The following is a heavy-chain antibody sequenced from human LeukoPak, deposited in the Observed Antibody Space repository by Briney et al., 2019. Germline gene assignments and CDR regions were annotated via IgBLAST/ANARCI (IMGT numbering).Heavy chain of an antibody. CDR3: ARDELPADGMDA. CDR1: GFTFSSYG. J-gene: IGHJ6*02. CDR2: IWYDGSNK. Sequence: GRSLRLSCAASGFTFSSYGMHWVRQAPGKGLEWVAVIWYDGSNKYYADSVKGRFTISRDNSKNTLYLQMNSLRAEDTAVYYCARDELPADGMDAWGQGTTVTVSS. D-gene: IGHD1-7*01. V-gene: IGHV3-33*01.